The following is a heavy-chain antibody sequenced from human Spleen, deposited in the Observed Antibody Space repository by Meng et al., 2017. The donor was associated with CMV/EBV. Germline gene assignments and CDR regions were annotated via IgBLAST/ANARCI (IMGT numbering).Heavy chain of an antibody. CDR2: IKEDGSEK. CDR1: GFTFSIYW. J-gene: IGHJ4*03. CDR3: AKGSHFWSGYEAV. V-gene: IGHV3-7*01. D-gene: IGHD3-3*01. Sequence: GESLKISCAASGFTFSIYWMSWVRQAPGKGLEWVANIKEDGSEKYYVDSAKGRFTIYRDNSRSTLYLQMTSLRAEDTGVYYCAKGSHFWSGYEAVWGQGTLVTVSS.